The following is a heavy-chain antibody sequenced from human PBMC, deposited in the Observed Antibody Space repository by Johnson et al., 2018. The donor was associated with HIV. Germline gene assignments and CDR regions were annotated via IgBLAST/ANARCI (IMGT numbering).Heavy chain of an antibody. CDR2: IRYDGSNK. D-gene: IGHD6-13*01. Sequence: QVQLVESGGGVVRPGASLRLSSAASGFTFSSYGMHWVRQAPGKGLEWVAFIRYDGSNKYYADSVKGRFTISRDNSKNTLYLQMNSLRAEDTAVYYCAKDWGIAAAGTDAFDIWGQGTMVTVSS. CDR1: GFTFSSYG. CDR3: AKDWGIAAAGTDAFDI. V-gene: IGHV3-30*02. J-gene: IGHJ3*02.